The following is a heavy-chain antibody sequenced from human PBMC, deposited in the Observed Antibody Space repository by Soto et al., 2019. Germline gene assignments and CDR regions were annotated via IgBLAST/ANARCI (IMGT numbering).Heavy chain of an antibody. CDR1: GYTFINYY. CDR3: SRGAQHDVGSGSYWQYYWYYMDV. J-gene: IGHJ6*03. D-gene: IGHD3-10*01. V-gene: IGHV1-46*03. Sequence: QVQLVQSGAEVKKPGASVKVSCKASGYTFINYYMHWVRQAPGQGLEWMGIINPSDGSTSYAQKFQGRVTMTRDTSTSTVYMELSSLRSEDTAVYFCSRGAQHDVGSGSYWQYYWYYMDVWGKGTSVTVSS. CDR2: INPSDGST.